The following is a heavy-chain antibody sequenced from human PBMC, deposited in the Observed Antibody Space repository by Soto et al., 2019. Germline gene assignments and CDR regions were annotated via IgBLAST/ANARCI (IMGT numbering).Heavy chain of an antibody. CDR1: GFALSTNGMC. V-gene: IGHV2-70*01. D-gene: IGHD6-19*01. J-gene: IGHJ4*02. CDR3: ARTPLTTGWSVDY. CDR2: VDWDDDK. Sequence: SGPTLVNPTQTLTLTCTFSGFALSTNGMCVSWIRQPPGKALEWLALVDWDDDKFYSISLRTRLTISRDTSKNQVVLTMTDMDPVDTATYYCARTPLTTGWSVDYWGQGTLVTVSS.